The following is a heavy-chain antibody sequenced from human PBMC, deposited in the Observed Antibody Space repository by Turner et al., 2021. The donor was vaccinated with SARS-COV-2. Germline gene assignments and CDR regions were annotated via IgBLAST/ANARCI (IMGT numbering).Heavy chain of an antibody. CDR1: GFTVSSNY. CDR2: IYSGGST. J-gene: IGHJ5*02. D-gene: IGHD4-17*01. Sequence: VQLVESGGGLLQPGGALRLSCAASGFTVSSNYMSGVRQAPGKGLEWVSVIYSGGSTYYADSVKGRFTISRDNSKNTLYLQMNSLRAEDTAVYYCARQLTTVTTWFDPWGQGTLVTVSS. V-gene: IGHV3-53*01. CDR3: ARQLTTVTTWFDP.